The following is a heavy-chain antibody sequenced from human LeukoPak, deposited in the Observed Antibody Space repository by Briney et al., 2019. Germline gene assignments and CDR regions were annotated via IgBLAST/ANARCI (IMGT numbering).Heavy chain of an antibody. V-gene: IGHV1-46*03. CDR2: IYPSDGST. Sequence: ASVKVSCKASGYTFSNYYIHWLRQAPGQGLEWISIIYPSDGSTSYAERFQDRITVTRETSTNTLYMELSSLRSEDTAVYYCARYYSGYTCFDYWGQGTLATVSS. D-gene: IGHD5-12*01. CDR3: ARYYSGYTCFDY. J-gene: IGHJ4*02. CDR1: GYTFSNYY.